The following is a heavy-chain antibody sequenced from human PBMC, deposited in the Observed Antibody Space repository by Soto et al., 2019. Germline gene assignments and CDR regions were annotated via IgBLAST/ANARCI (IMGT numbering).Heavy chain of an antibody. V-gene: IGHV1-69*08. D-gene: IGHD3-10*01. CDR3: ERDRDARYGSGSYYY. CDR1: GGTFSSYT. CDR2: IIPILGIA. Sequence: QVQLVQSGAEVKKPGSSVKVSCKASGGTFSSYTISWVRQAPGQGLEWMGRIIPILGIANYAQKFQGRVKITADKSTSTAYMELSSLRSEDTAVYYCERDRDARYGSGSYYYWGQGTLVTVSS. J-gene: IGHJ4*02.